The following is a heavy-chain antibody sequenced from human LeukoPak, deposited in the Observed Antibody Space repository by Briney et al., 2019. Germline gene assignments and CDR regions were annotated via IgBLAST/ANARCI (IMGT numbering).Heavy chain of an antibody. D-gene: IGHD2-15*01. CDR3: ARTWVGATTTVLRGFDC. Sequence: GGSLRLSCVASGFPFSSYVMSWVRQAPGKGLEWVSPISAGGGTTYYADSVKGRFTISRDNSKNTLYLQMNSLRAEDTAVYYCARTWVGATTTVLRGFDCWGQGTLVTVSS. CDR1: GFPFSSYV. J-gene: IGHJ4*02. CDR2: ISAGGGTT. V-gene: IGHV3-23*01.